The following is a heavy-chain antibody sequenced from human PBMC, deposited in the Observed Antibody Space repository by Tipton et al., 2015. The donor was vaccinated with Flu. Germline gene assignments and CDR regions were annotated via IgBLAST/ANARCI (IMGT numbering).Heavy chain of an antibody. CDR2: TYHTGRT. CDR3: ARVKDNSAAGGYFRH. J-gene: IGHJ1*01. Sequence: TLSLTCSVSGGSIIGDYWSWIRQPPGKGLEWIANTYHTGRTEYNPSLKSRVTLSVDTSKNQFSLRLNSVTAADAAIYYCARVKDNSAAGGYFRHWGQGTLVNVSS. CDR1: GGSIIGDY. D-gene: IGHD3-22*01. V-gene: IGHV4-59*01.